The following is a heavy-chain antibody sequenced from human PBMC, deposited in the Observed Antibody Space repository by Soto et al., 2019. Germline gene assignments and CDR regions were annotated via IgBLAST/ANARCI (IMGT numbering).Heavy chain of an antibody. CDR2: ISAYNGNT. CDR1: GYTFTNFG. Sequence: QVQLVQSGAEVKKSGASVKVSCKASGYTFTNFGISWVREAPGQGLDWMGWISAYNGNTNYAQNFQGRVTMTTDTATINAYMELRSLRSDDTAVYYCARGGTQIDYWGQGTLVTVSS. J-gene: IGHJ4*02. CDR3: ARGGTQIDY. V-gene: IGHV1-18*01. D-gene: IGHD3-16*01.